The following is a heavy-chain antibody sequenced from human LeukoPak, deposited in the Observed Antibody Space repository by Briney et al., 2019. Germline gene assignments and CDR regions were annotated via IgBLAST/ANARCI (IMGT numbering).Heavy chain of an antibody. CDR2: VFYSGST. Sequence: NPSETLPLTCTVSGASVSSSSYYWEWIRQPPGKGLEWVGSVFYSGSTNYSPSLKSRLTMSVDTSKNQFSLRLSSVTATDTAVYYCATRRSGSHPYYWGQGTLVTVSS. CDR1: GASVSSSSYY. V-gene: IGHV4-39*01. CDR3: ATRRSGSHPYY. D-gene: IGHD1-26*01. J-gene: IGHJ4*02.